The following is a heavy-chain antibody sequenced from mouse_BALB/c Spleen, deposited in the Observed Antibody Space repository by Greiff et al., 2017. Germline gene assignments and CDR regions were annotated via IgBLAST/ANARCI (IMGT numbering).Heavy chain of an antibody. V-gene: IGHV3-6*02. CDR3: ARRSYYGSSYFDY. J-gene: IGHJ2*01. D-gene: IGHD1-1*01. Sequence: DVQLQESGPGLVKPSQSLSLTCSVTGYSITSGYYWNWIRQFPGNKLEWMGYISYDGSNNYNPSLKNRISITRDTSKNQFFLKLNSVTTEDTATYYCARRSYYGSSYFDYWGQGTTLTVSS. CDR2: ISYDGSN. CDR1: GYSITSGYY.